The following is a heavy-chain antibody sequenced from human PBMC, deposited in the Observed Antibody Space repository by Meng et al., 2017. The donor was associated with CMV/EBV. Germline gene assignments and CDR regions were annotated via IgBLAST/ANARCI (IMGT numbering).Heavy chain of an antibody. CDR3: GRHHGSIAVAGTPPYSDYYYGMDV. J-gene: IGHJ6*02. CDR2: IIPILGIA. Sequence: SVKVSCKASGGTFSSYAISWVRQAPGQGLEWMGGIIPILGIANYAQKFQGRVTITADKSTSTAYMELSSLGSEDTAVYYCGRHHGSIAVAGTPPYSDYYYGMDVWGQGTTVTVSS. V-gene: IGHV1-69*10. D-gene: IGHD6-19*01. CDR1: GGTFSSYA.